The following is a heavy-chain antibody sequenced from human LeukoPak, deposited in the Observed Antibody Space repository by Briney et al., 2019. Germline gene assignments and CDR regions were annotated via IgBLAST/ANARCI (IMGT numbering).Heavy chain of an antibody. CDR2: IYYSGST. V-gene: IGHV4-59*01. Sequence: SETLSLTCTVSGGSISSYYWSWIRQPPGKGLEWIGYIYYSGSTNYSPSLKSRVTISVDMSKNQFSLKLSSVTAADTAVYYCVRQYSSSLDWFDPWGQGTLVIVSS. J-gene: IGHJ5*02. CDR3: VRQYSSSLDWFDP. D-gene: IGHD6-13*01. CDR1: GGSISSYY.